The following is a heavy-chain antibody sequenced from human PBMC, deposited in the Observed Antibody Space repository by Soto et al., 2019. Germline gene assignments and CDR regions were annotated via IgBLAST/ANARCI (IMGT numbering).Heavy chain of an antibody. CDR1: GFTFSSYA. CDR3: AKRSSSSTFDY. V-gene: IGHV3-23*01. J-gene: IGHJ4*02. D-gene: IGHD6-6*01. Sequence: EVQLLESGGGLVQPGASLRLSCAASGFTFSSYAMSWVHQAPGKGLEWVSVISGSDDSTYYADSVKGRFTISRDNSKNTLYLPMNSLRAEATDVYYCAKRSSSSTFDYWGQGTLVTVSS. CDR2: ISGSDDST.